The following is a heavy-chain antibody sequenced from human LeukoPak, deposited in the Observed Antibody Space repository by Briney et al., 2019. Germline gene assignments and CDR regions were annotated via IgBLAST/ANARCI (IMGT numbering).Heavy chain of an antibody. Sequence: GGSLRLSCAASGFTFSSYYMNWVRQAPGRGLEWVSAISGSGGSAYYADSVKGRFTISRDNAKNSLYLQMNSLRAEDTAVYYCTPMVRGVIIGNYNWFDPWGQGTLVTVSS. CDR2: ISGSGGSA. CDR3: TPMVRGVIIGNYNWFDP. J-gene: IGHJ5*02. V-gene: IGHV3-21*01. D-gene: IGHD3-10*01. CDR1: GFTFSSYY.